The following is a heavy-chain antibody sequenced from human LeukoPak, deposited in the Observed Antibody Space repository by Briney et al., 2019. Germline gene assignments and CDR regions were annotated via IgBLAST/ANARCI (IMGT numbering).Heavy chain of an antibody. V-gene: IGHV3-48*01. Sequence: SGGSLRLSCAASGFTFSSYSMNWVRQAPGKGLECVSYISSSSSTIYYADSVKGRFTISRDNSKNTLYLQMNSLRAEDTAVYYCAKDISSAGGSSSWSPPLGYYFDYWGQGTLVTVSS. CDR2: ISSSSSTI. D-gene: IGHD6-13*01. CDR3: AKDISSAGGSSSWSPPLGYYFDY. CDR1: GFTFSSYS. J-gene: IGHJ4*02.